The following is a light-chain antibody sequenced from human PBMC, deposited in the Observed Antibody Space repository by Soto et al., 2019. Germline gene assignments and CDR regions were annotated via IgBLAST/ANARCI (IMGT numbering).Light chain of an antibody. CDR3: MQGVQMPPIT. Sequence: DIVMTQSLLSLPVTPGEPASISCRSSQSLQHSNGYNYLDWYFQKPGQSPQLLIHLASNRASGVPVRFSGSGSGTDFTLNISSVEAEDVGLYYCMQGVQMPPITFGQGTRLEIK. CDR1: QSLQHSNGYNY. J-gene: IGKJ5*01. CDR2: LAS. V-gene: IGKV2-28*01.